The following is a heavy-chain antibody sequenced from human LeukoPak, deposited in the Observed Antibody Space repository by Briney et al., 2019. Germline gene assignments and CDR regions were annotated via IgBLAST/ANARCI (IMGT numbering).Heavy chain of an antibody. CDR1: GYSFTSYW. Sequence: GESLKISCKGSGYSFTSYWIGWVRQMPGKGLEWMGIIYPGDSDTRYSPSFQGQVTISAGKSISTAYLQWSSLKASDTAMYYCARAPYDFWSGYSYYFDYWGQGTLVTVSS. CDR3: ARAPYDFWSGYSYYFDY. D-gene: IGHD3-3*01. J-gene: IGHJ4*02. V-gene: IGHV5-51*01. CDR2: IYPGDSDT.